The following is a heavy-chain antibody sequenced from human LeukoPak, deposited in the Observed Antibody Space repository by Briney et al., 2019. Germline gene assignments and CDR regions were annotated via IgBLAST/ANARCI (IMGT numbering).Heavy chain of an antibody. CDR1: GFTFSIYV. CDR2: VSGSGGTT. CDR3: AKTTGYSDYSPFHH. J-gene: IGHJ1*01. D-gene: IGHD4-11*01. V-gene: IGHV3-23*01. Sequence: GGSLRLSCAASGFTFSIYVMTWVRQAPGKGLEWVSTVSGSGGTTYHADSVKGRFTFSRDNSRNTLYLQMNSLRVEDTAVYFCAKTTGYSDYSPFHHWGQGTLVTVSS.